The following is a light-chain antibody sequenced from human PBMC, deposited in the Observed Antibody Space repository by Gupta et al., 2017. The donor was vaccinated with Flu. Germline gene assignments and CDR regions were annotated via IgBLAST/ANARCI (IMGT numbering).Light chain of an antibody. CDR1: QSVLYSSNNENH. J-gene: IGKJ1*01. CDR3: QQYYSAPWT. CDR2: WAS. V-gene: IGKV4-1*01. Sequence: DIVMTQSPDSLAVSLGERATINCKSSQSVLYSSNNENHLAWYQQKPGQSPKMLIYWASIRESGVPDRFSGSGSGTDFTLTISSLQAEDVAVYYCQQYYSAPWTFGQGTKVEIE.